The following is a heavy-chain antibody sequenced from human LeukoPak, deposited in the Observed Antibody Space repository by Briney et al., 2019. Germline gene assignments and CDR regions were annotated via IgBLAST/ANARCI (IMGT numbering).Heavy chain of an antibody. V-gene: IGHV4-38-2*02. CDR1: GYSISSGYY. D-gene: IGHD4-11*01. J-gene: IGHJ4*02. CDR2: IYHSGST. Sequence: SETLSPTCTVSGYSISSGYYWGWIRQPPGKGLEWIGSIYHSGSTYYNPSLKSRVTISVDTSKNQFSLKLSSVTAADTAVYYCARVTTLYYFDYWGQGTLVTVSS. CDR3: ARVTTLYYFDY.